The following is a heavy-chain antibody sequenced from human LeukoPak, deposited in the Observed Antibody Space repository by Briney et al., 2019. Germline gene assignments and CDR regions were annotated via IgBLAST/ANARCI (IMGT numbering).Heavy chain of an antibody. Sequence: SETLSLTCTVSGGSISSYYWSWVRQPPGKGLEWIGDIYYSGSTNYNPSLKSRVTISVDTSKNQFSLKLSSVTAADTAVYYCARFSRLRYCSSTSCYGLDYWGEGTLVTASP. CDR3: ARFSRLRYCSSTSCYGLDY. CDR1: GGSISSYY. CDR2: IYYSGST. D-gene: IGHD2-2*01. J-gene: IGHJ4*02. V-gene: IGHV4-59*01.